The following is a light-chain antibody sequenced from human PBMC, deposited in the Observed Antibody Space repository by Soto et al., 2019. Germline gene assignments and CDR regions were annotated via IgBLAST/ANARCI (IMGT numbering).Light chain of an antibody. CDR2: KAS. CDR1: QSISDW. J-gene: IGKJ1*01. CDR3: QQYNSYPRM. V-gene: IGKV1-5*03. Sequence: DIQMTQSPPTLSASVGDRVTITCRASQSISDWLAWYQQKPGKAPKLLIYKASSLESGVPSRFSGSGSGTEFTLTISSLQPDDFATYYCQQYNSYPRMFGQGTKVEIK.